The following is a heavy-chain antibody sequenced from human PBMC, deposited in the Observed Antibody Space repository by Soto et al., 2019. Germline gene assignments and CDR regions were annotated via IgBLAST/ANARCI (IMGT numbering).Heavy chain of an antibody. J-gene: IGHJ4*02. CDR1: GGTFNSYT. V-gene: IGHV1-69*08. D-gene: IGHD3-3*01. Sequence: QVQLVQSGAEVKKPGSSVKVSCKASGGTFNSYTVSWVRQAPGQGLEWVGRITPILGVTNYAQKLQGRVTITADKATGTAYMDLSSLRYEDTVEYYCARESVSDFGVVPTLDNWGQGTLVIVSS. CDR2: ITPILGVT. CDR3: ARESVSDFGVVPTLDN.